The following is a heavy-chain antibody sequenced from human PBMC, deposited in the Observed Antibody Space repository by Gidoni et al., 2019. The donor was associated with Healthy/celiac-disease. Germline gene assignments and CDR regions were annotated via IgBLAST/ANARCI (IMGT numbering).Heavy chain of an antibody. CDR3: AASTNGVPLDY. Sequence: HVQLVQSRAEVTKPGSSVKVSCNASGGTFSSYAISWVRQAPGQGLEWMGGIIPIFGTANYAQKFQGRVTITADESTSTAYMELSSLRSEDTAVYYCAASTNGVPLDYWGQGTLVTVSS. J-gene: IGHJ4*02. V-gene: IGHV1-69*01. CDR2: IIPIFGTA. D-gene: IGHD2-8*01. CDR1: GGTFSSYA.